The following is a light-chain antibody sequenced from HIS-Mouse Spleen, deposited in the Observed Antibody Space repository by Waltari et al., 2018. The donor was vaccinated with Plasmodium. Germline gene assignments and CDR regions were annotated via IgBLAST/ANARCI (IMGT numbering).Light chain of an antibody. J-gene: IGLJ2*01. CDR1: SRDVGGYNS. Sequence: QSALTQPPSAFGSPGQSVTISCTGTSRDVGGYNSVSWYQQHPGKAPKLMIYEVSKRPSGGPDRFSGSKSGNTASLTVSGLQAEDEADYYCSSYAGSNNVVFGGGTKLTVL. CDR2: EVS. V-gene: IGLV2-8*01. CDR3: SSYAGSNNVV.